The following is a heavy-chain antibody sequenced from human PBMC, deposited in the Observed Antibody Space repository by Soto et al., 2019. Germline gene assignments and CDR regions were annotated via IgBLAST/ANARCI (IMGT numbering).Heavy chain of an antibody. Sequence: QVQLVQSGAEVKKPGASVKVSYKASGYTFTNYDINWVRQATGQGLEWMGWMSPNSGNTGYAQKFQGRVTMTRDTSTSTAYMELSSLRSDDTAVYYCARLHWGPDYWGQGTLVTVSS. D-gene: IGHD7-27*01. CDR2: MSPNSGNT. CDR1: GYTFTNYD. V-gene: IGHV1-8*01. J-gene: IGHJ4*02. CDR3: ARLHWGPDY.